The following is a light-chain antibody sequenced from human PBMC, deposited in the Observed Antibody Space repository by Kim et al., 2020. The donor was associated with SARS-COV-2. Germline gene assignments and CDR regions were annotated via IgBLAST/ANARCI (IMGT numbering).Light chain of an antibody. Sequence: DIVVTQSPGTLSLSPGEKVSISCRASQSLNSDFLAWYQQRRGQAPRLLINGASKRVTGIPGRFSGSGSGTDFTLNISRLGPEDFAVYFCQKYHTSPITFGPGARLEI. J-gene: IGKJ5*01. V-gene: IGKV3-20*01. CDR3: QKYHTSPIT. CDR2: GAS. CDR1: QSLNSDF.